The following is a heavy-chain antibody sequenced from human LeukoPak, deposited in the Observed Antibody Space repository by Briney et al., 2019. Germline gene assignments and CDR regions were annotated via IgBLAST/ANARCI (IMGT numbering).Heavy chain of an antibody. CDR3: ARHFLRFGEFSYYYYYMDV. Sequence: SQTLSLTCAISGDSPSSNSAAWNWVRQSPSRGLEWLGRTYYRSKWYNDYAVSVKSRITINPDTSKNQFSLKLSSVTAADTAVYYCARHFLRFGEFSYYYYYMDVWGKGTTVTISS. V-gene: IGHV6-1*01. CDR1: GDSPSSNSAA. J-gene: IGHJ6*03. D-gene: IGHD3-10*01. CDR2: TYYRSKWYN.